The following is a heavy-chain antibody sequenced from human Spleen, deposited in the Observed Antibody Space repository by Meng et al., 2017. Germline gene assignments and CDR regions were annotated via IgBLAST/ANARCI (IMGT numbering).Heavy chain of an antibody. CDR3: ARDFNRGQSIAVAGAFDY. CDR2: INQDGSEK. CDR1: GFTVSSCW. Sequence: GGSLRLSCAASGFTVSSCWVSWVRQAPGKGLEWVANINQDGSEKHYVDSVRGRFTISRDNAKNSLYLQMNSLRAEDTAVYYCARDFNRGQSIAVAGAFDYWGQGTLVTVSS. V-gene: IGHV3-7*01. J-gene: IGHJ4*02. D-gene: IGHD6-19*01.